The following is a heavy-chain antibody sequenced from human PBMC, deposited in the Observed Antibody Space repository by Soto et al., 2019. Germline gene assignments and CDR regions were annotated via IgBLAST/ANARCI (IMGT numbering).Heavy chain of an antibody. Sequence: VGSLRLSCAASGFTFSSYAMSWVRQAPGKGLEWVSAISGSGGSTYYADSVKGRFTISRDNSKNTLYLQMNSLRAEDTAVYYCAKDRASSITMIVVVITLVDWGQGTLVTVSS. J-gene: IGHJ4*02. D-gene: IGHD3-22*01. CDR3: AKDRASSITMIVVVITLVD. CDR2: ISGSGGST. V-gene: IGHV3-23*01. CDR1: GFTFSSYA.